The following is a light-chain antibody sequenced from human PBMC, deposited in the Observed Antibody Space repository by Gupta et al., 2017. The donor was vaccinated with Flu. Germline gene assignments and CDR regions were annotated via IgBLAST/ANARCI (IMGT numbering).Light chain of an antibody. V-gene: IGKV1-39*01. CDR3: QQRDGPPLT. CDR2: ATS. J-gene: IGKJ3*01. Sequence: DIQMTQSPSSLSASVGDRVTITCRASQNISSYLNWYQQKPGKAPTLLIYATSSLQNAVPSRFSGSGSGTDFTLTINRLQPEDFATYYCQQRDGPPLTFGHGTRVYIK. CDR1: QNISSY.